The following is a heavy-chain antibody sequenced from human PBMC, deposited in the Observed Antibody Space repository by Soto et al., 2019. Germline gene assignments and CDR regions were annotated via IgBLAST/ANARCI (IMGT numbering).Heavy chain of an antibody. D-gene: IGHD2-15*01. CDR3: ARQSTAAPADYYDMDV. J-gene: IGHJ6*02. CDR1: GGTFSSYT. V-gene: IGHV1-69*02. CDR2: IIPILGIA. Sequence: QVQLVQSGAEVKKPGSSVKVSCKASGGTFSSYTISWVRQAPGQGLEWMGRIIPILGIANYAQKFQGRVTITADKSTSTAYIELSSLRSDDTAVYYCARQSTAAPADYYDMDVWGQGTTVTVSS.